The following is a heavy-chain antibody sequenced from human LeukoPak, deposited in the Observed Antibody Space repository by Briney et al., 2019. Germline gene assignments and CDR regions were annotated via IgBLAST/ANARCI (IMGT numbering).Heavy chain of an antibody. D-gene: IGHD6-13*01. Sequence: PGGSLRLSCVGSGFTFSGYALSWVRQAPGKGLEWVSDIGSGGSTTYYADSVKGRFTISRDNSKNTLYLQMNSLRPDDTAVYYCAKLHSVTAASRGPFDSWGQGTLVTVSS. CDR1: GFTFSGYA. CDR2: IGSGGSTT. J-gene: IGHJ4*02. V-gene: IGHV3-23*01. CDR3: AKLHSVTAASRGPFDS.